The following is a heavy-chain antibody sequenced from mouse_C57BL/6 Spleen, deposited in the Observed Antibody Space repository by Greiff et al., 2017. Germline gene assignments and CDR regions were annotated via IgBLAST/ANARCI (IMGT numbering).Heavy chain of an antibody. CDR1: GFSFNTYA. J-gene: IGHJ1*03. D-gene: IGHD4-1*01. CDR2: IRSKSNNYAT. V-gene: IGHV10-1*01. CDR3: VRHSWDGYCDV. Sequence: EVMLVESGGGLVQPKGSLKLSCAASGFSFNTYAMNWVRQAPGKGLEWVARIRSKSNNYATYYADSVKDRFTISRDDSESMLYLQMNNLKTEDTAMYYCVRHSWDGYCDVWGTGTTVTVSS.